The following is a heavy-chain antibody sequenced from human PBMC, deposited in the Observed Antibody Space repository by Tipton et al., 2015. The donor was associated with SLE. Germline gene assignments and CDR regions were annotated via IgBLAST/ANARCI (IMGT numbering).Heavy chain of an antibody. CDR1: GGSISSSSYY. CDR2: IYYSGST. V-gene: IGHV4-39*07. D-gene: IGHD3-16*02. CDR3: ARRLSYIWGSYRWGD. J-gene: IGHJ4*02. Sequence: TLSLTCTVSGGSISSSSYYWGWIRQPPGKGLEWIGSIYYSGSTYYNPSLKSRVTISVDTSKNQFSLKLSSVTAADTAVYYCARRLSYIWGSYRWGDWGQGTLVTVSS.